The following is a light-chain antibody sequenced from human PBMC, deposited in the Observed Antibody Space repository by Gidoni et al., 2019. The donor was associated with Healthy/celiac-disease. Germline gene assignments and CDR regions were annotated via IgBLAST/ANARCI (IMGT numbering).Light chain of an antibody. CDR2: DAS. CDR1: QDISNY. Sequence: DIQMNQSPSSLSASVGDRVTLTCQASQDISNYLNWYQQKPWKAPKLLIYDASNLETGVPSRFSGSGSGTDFTFTISSLQPEDIATYYCQQYDNRPSLTFGGGTKVEIK. CDR3: QQYDNRPSLT. J-gene: IGKJ4*01. V-gene: IGKV1-33*01.